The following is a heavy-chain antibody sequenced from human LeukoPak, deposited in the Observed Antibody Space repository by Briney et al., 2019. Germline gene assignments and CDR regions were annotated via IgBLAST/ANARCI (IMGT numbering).Heavy chain of an antibody. Sequence: GGSLRLSCAASGFTFSSYGMSWVRQAPGKGLEWVSAISGSGGSTYYADSVKGRFTISRDNSKNTLYLQMNSLRAEDTAVYYCAKGGWIVVVLYYFDYWGQGTLVTVSS. J-gene: IGHJ4*02. D-gene: IGHD3-22*01. CDR1: GFTFSSYG. CDR3: AKGGWIVVVLYYFDY. V-gene: IGHV3-23*01. CDR2: ISGSGGST.